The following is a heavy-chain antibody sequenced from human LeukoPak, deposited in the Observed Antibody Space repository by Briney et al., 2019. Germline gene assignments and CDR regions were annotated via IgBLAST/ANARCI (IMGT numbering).Heavy chain of an antibody. J-gene: IGHJ6*02. CDR1: GFTFTSSA. CDR3: AAYCSGGSCYSRYYYGMDV. D-gene: IGHD2-15*01. Sequence: GTSVKVSCKASGFTFTSSAMQWVRQARGQRLEWIAWIVVGSGNTNYAQKFQERVTITRDMSTSTAYMELSSLRSEDTAVYYCAAYCSGGSCYSRYYYGMDVWGQGTTVTVSS. V-gene: IGHV1-58*02. CDR2: IVVGSGNT.